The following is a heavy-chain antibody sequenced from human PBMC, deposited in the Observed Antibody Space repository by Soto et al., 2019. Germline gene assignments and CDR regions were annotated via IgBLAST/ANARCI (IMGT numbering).Heavy chain of an antibody. D-gene: IGHD2-21*02. CDR3: ARDPCDCGDDFPSNS. Sequence: GGSLRLSCAASGFTFSKYRMNWVRQAPGKGLEWVSYLSSSSSSKFYADSVKDRFTISRDNAKSLLYLQMNSLRAEDTAVYYCARDPCDCGDDFPSNSWAQGSRDTGSS. CDR1: GFTFSKYR. CDR2: LSSSSSSK. J-gene: IGHJ5*02. V-gene: IGHV3-21*06.